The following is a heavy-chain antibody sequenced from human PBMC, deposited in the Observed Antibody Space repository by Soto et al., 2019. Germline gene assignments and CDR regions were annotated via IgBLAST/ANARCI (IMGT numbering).Heavy chain of an antibody. CDR2: ISYDGSNK. V-gene: IGHV3-30-3*01. Sequence: QVQLVESGGGVVQPGRSLRLSCAASGFTFSSYAMHWVRQAPGKGLEWVAVISYDGSNKYYADSVKGRFTISRGNSKNTLYLQMNSLRAEDTAVYYCARTKIPTYYDFWSGYVAFAYGMDVWGQGTTVTVSS. D-gene: IGHD3-3*01. CDR1: GFTFSSYA. CDR3: ARTKIPTYYDFWSGYVAFAYGMDV. J-gene: IGHJ6*02.